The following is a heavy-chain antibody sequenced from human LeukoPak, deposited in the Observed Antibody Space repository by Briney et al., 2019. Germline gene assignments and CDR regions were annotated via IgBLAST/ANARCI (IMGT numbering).Heavy chain of an antibody. CDR1: GFTFSSYE. Sequence: GGSLRLSCAASGFTFSSYEMNWVRQAPGKGLEWVSGISPSGGITYYADSVKGRFTISRDNAKNSLYLQMNSLRAEDTAVYYCARDPRGITVMADYFDYWGQGTLVTVSS. CDR3: ARDPRGITVMADYFDY. D-gene: IGHD6-19*01. J-gene: IGHJ4*02. CDR2: ISPSGGIT. V-gene: IGHV3-48*03.